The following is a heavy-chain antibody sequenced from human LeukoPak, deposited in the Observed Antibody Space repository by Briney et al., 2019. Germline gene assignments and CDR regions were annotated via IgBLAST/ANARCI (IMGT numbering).Heavy chain of an antibody. CDR1: GGSISSGSFY. CDR2: IYTSGST. D-gene: IGHD3-10*01. J-gene: IGHJ3*02. Sequence: PLQTPSLTCTVSGGSISSGSFYWSWIRQPAGKGLKWIGRIYTSGSTNYNPSLKSRVTISVDTSKNQFSLKLSSVAAADTAVYYCAREPRGEDAFDIWGQGTMVTVSS. V-gene: IGHV4-61*02. CDR3: AREPRGEDAFDI.